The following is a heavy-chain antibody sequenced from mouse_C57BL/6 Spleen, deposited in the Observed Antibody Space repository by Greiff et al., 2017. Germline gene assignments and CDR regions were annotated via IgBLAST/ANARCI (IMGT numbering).Heavy chain of an antibody. V-gene: IGHV5-9*01. CDR1: GFTFSSYT. J-gene: IGHJ2*01. Sequence: DVMLVESGGGLVKPGGSLKLPCAASGFTFSSYTMSWVRQTPEKRLEWVATISGGGGNTYYPDSVKGRFTISRDNAKNTLYLQMSSLRSEDTALYYCATYDGYYNYFDYWGQGTTLTVSS. CDR3: ATYDGYYNYFDY. D-gene: IGHD2-3*01. CDR2: ISGGGGNT.